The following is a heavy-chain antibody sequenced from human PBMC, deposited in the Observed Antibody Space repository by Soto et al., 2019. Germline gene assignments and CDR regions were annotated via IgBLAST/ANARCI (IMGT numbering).Heavy chain of an antibody. CDR1: GYAFTDSF. CDR3: ARARIGTRNVFDY. D-gene: IGHD1-1*01. Sequence: QVQLVQSGAEVKTPGASVTVSCKTSGYAFTDSFIHWLRQAPGHGFEWMGMIKPFGGRVTYAQTFQGRVTMTKDTAANTVYLELNGLVPEQPGVYYCARARIGTRNVFDYWGQGTLVSVSS. V-gene: IGHV1-46*01. J-gene: IGHJ4*02. CDR2: IKPFGGRV.